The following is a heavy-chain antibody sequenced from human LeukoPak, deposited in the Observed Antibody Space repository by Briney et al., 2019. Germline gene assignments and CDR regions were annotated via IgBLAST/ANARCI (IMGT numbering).Heavy chain of an antibody. CDR2: IKENGNEQ. V-gene: IGHV3-7*01. CDR3: ARGPGDYDASDI. Sequence: GRSLRLSCSASGFVFSDYPLHWIRQSPGKGPEWVAHIKENGNEQYYADSVKGRFTICRDNVKQSLCLQMNNLRVEDTAVYYCARGPGDYDASDIWGQGTVVTVSS. D-gene: IGHD4-11*01. J-gene: IGHJ3*02. CDR1: GFVFSDYP.